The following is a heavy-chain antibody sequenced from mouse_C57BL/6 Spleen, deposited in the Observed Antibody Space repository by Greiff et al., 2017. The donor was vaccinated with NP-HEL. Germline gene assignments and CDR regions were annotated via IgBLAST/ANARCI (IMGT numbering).Heavy chain of an antibody. V-gene: IGHV1-81*01. CDR3: ARSGGNYVRFAY. CDR1: GYTFTSYG. D-gene: IGHD2-1*01. CDR2: IYPRSGNT. Sequence: VQLKESGAELARPGASVKLSCKASGYTFTSYGISWVKQRTGQGLEWIGEIYPRSGNTYYNEKFKGKATLTADKSSSTAYMELRSLTSEDSAVYFCARSGGNYVRFAYWGQGTLVTVSA. J-gene: IGHJ3*01.